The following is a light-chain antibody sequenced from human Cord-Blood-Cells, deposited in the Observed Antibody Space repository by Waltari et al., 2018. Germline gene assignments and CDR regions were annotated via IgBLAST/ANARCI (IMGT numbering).Light chain of an antibody. CDR3: CSYAGSYTLV. CDR1: SSDVGGYNY. CDR2: DVS. Sequence: QSALTQPRSVSGSPGQSVTISCTGTSSDVGGYNYVSWYQHPPGKAPNLMIYDVSKRPSGVPDRFSGSKSGNTASLTISGLQAEDEADYYCCSYAGSYTLVFGTGTKVTVL. V-gene: IGLV2-11*01. J-gene: IGLJ1*01.